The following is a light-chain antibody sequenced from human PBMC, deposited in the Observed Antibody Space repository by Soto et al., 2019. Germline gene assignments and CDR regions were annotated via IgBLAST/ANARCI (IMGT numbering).Light chain of an antibody. CDR2: DVS. V-gene: IGLV2-14*01. CDR3: SSYISSSTYV. CDR1: SSDVGGYNY. J-gene: IGLJ1*01. Sequence: QSVLTQPASVSGSPGKSITISCTGTSSDVGGYNYVSWYQQHPGKAPKLMIYDVSNRPSGFSNRFSGSKSGHTASLTISGLQAEDEADYYCSSYISSSTYVFGTGTKLTVL.